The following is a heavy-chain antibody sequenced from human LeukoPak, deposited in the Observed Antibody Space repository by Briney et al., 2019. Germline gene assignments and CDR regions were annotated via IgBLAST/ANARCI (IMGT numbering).Heavy chain of an antibody. CDR3: TKDLMTGFSSGWYFGY. Sequence: PPGSLTLSCAASRVTFNPYAMSWVRQAPGKGLEWVAVTGGSDDSTHYADSVKGRFTISRDNSKNRLHLQMNSLTAEDTPVYYCTKDLMTGFSSGWYFGYWGQGDLGSVSS. V-gene: IGHV3-23*01. J-gene: IGHJ4*02. CDR2: TGGSDDST. CDR1: RVTFNPYA. D-gene: IGHD6-19*01.